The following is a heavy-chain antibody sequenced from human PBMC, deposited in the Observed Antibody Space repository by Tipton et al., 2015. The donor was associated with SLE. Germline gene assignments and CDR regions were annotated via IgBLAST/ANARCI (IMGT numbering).Heavy chain of an antibody. J-gene: IGHJ4*02. CDR1: GGSISSYY. CDR2: IYYSGST. CDR3: ARAPGQLWPWDY. Sequence: TLSRTCTVSGGSISSYYWSWIRQPPGKGLEWIGYIYYSGSTDYNPSLKSRVTISVDTSKNQFSLKLSSVSAADTAVYYCARAPGQLWPWDYWGQGTLVTVS. D-gene: IGHD5-18*01. V-gene: IGHV4-59*01.